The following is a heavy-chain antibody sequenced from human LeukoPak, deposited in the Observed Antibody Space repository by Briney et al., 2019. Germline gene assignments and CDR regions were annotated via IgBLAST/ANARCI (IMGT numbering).Heavy chain of an antibody. CDR2: IYYSGST. CDR3: ARVPNHYDSSGYPSTLFDY. D-gene: IGHD3-22*01. J-gene: IGHJ4*02. V-gene: IGHV4-59*01. Sequence: SETLSLTCTVSGGSISSYYWSWIRQPPGKGLEWIGYIYYSGSTNYNPSLKSRVTISVDTSKNQFSLKLSSVTAADTAVYYCARVPNHYDSSGYPSTLFDYWGQGTLVTVPS. CDR1: GGSISSYY.